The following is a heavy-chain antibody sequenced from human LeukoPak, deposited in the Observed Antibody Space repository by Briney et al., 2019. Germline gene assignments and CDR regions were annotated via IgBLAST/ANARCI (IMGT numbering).Heavy chain of an antibody. CDR2: ISGSGGST. D-gene: IGHD3-16*01. CDR1: GFTFSTYA. CDR3: AKSTYDYVWRSPKDY. V-gene: IGHV3-23*01. Sequence: GGSLRLSCAASGFTFSTYAMSWVRQAPGKGLEWVSAISGSGGSTYYADSVKGRFTISRDNSKNTLYLQMNSLRAEDTAVYYCAKSTYDYVWRSPKDYWGQGTLVTVSS. J-gene: IGHJ4*02.